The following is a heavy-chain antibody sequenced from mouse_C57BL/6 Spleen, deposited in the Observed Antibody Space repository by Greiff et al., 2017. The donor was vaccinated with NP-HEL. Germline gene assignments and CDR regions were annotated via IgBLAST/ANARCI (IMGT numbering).Heavy chain of an antibody. V-gene: IGHV1-81*01. D-gene: IGHD1-1*01. Sequence: QVQLQQSGAELARPGASVKLSCKASGYTFTSYGISWVKQRTGQGLEWIGEIYPRSGNTYYNEKIKGKATLTADKSSSTAYMELRSLTSEDSAVYFCARWDTTVVEGYFDYWGQGTTLTVSS. CDR3: ARWDTTVVEGYFDY. CDR1: GYTFTSYG. J-gene: IGHJ2*01. CDR2: IYPRSGNT.